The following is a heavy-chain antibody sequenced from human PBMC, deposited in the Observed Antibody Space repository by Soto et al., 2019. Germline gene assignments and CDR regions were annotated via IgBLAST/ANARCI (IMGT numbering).Heavy chain of an antibody. CDR2: IYDSGNT. D-gene: IGHD3-22*01. J-gene: IGHJ5*02. CDR3: ARGSHYDSSAYYGP. CDR1: GGSISSYY. V-gene: IGHV4-59*12. Sequence: SETLSLTCTVSGGSISSYYGSWIRQPPGKGLEWIGYIYDSGNTYYNPSLKSRVTISVDRSKNQFSLKLSSVTAADIAVYYCARGSHYDSSAYYGPWDQGALHTVS.